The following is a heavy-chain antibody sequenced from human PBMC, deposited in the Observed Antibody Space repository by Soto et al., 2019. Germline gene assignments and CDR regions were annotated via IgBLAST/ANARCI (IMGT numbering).Heavy chain of an antibody. D-gene: IGHD4-17*01. CDR3: ARGATTFPGDFVDY. CDR2: MYYGGRT. CDR1: GGSISSYY. J-gene: IGHJ4*02. Sequence: QVQLQQSGPGLVKSSETLSLTCTVSGGSISSYYWSWIRQPPGKGLEWIGYMYYGGRTNYNPSLKSRVTISLDPSKNQFSLKLSSVTAADTAVYYCARGATTFPGDFVDYWGQGTLVTVSS. V-gene: IGHV4-59*12.